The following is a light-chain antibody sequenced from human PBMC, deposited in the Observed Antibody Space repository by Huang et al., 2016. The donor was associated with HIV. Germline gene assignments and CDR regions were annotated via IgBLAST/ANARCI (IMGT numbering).Light chain of an antibody. CDR1: QSVSSW. Sequence: DIQMTQSPSTLSASVGDRVTITCRASQSVSSWLAWYQQKPGKAPNLLIYKASSLESGVPSRFSGSGYGTEFTLTISSLQPDDFATYYCQQYNSLAWTFGQGTKVEIK. CDR2: KAS. J-gene: IGKJ1*01. CDR3: QQYNSLAWT. V-gene: IGKV1-5*03.